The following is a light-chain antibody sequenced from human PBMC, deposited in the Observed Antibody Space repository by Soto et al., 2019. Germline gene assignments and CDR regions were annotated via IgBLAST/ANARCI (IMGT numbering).Light chain of an antibody. J-gene: IGKJ4*01. CDR3: QQYNCSPLT. V-gene: IGKV1-5*01. CDR1: QTLSSW. Sequence: DIQMTQSPSTLSASVGDRVTITCRASQTLSSWLAWYQQKPGKAPELLIYDVSSLASGVPSRFSGSGSGTDFTLTISSLQPDDFAPYYCQQYNCSPLTFGGGTKVEIK. CDR2: DVS.